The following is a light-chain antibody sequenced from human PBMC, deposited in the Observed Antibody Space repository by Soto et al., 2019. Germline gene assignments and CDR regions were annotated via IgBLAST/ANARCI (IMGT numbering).Light chain of an antibody. CDR3: QQYGSAPRT. CDR2: GAS. J-gene: IGKJ1*01. Sequence: EIVMTQSPATLSVSPGERATLSCRASQSVSSNLAWYQQKRGQAPRLLIYGASGRATGIPDRFSGSGSGTDFTLTISSLEPEDFAVYYCQQYGSAPRTFGQGTKVDIK. CDR1: QSVSSN. V-gene: IGKV3-20*01.